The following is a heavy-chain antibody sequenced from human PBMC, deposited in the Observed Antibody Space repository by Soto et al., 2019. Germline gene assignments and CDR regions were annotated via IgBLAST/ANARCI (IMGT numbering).Heavy chain of an antibody. D-gene: IGHD3-16*01. Sequence: QVQLVQSGAEVKKPGASVKVSCKASGYTFTSYGISWVRQAPGQGLEWMGWISAYNGNTNYAQKLQGRVTMTTDTTTRTAYMGLRSLGSDDTAVYYCARDAGVSGERYYWCQGTLVTVSS. CDR2: ISAYNGNT. CDR1: GYTFTSYG. J-gene: IGHJ4*02. CDR3: ARDAGVSGERYY. V-gene: IGHV1-18*01.